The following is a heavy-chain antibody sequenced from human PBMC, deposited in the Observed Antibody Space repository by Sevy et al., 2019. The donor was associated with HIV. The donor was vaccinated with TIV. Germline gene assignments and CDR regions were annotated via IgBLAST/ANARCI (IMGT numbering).Heavy chain of an antibody. V-gene: IGHV3-30-3*01. CDR1: GITFSSHA. CDR3: ARADYGDYSGEFDY. J-gene: IGHJ4*02. D-gene: IGHD4-17*01. Sequence: GGSLRLSCAASGITFSSHAMHWVRQAPGKGLEWVTIISYDVSNKYYADSVKGRFTISRDNSKNTLYLQMNSLRAEDTAVYYCARADYGDYSGEFDYWGQGTLVTVSS. CDR2: ISYDVSNK.